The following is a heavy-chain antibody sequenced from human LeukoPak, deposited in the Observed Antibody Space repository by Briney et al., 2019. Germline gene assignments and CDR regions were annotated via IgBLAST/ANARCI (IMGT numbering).Heavy chain of an antibody. CDR2: ITWNSGGI. CDR1: GLPFDDYA. Sequence: GGSLRLSCVASGLPFDDYAMNWVRQTPGKGLEWVSGITWNSGGIAYADSVKGRFTISRDNAKNSLYLQMNSLRAEDTAVYYCAKDGYYDFWSGYYAVENYYYMDVWGKGTTVTVSS. J-gene: IGHJ6*03. CDR3: AKDGYYDFWSGYYAVENYYYMDV. V-gene: IGHV3-9*01. D-gene: IGHD3-3*01.